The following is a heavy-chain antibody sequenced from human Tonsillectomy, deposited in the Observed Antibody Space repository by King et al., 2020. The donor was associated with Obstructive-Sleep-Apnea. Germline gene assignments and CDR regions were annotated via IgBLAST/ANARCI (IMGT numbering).Heavy chain of an antibody. CDR1: GGSISSSSYY. CDR3: ARENLRITMIRGGIRVAYFDM. D-gene: IGHD3-10*01. CDR2: MFYNGND. J-gene: IGHJ3*02. V-gene: IGHV4-39*07. Sequence: QLQESGPGLVKPSETLSLTCNVSGGSISSSSYYWGWIRQSPGKGLEWIGSMFYNGNDYYNPSLKSRVTISVDTSKNEFSLKLRSVTAADTAGYFCARENLRITMIRGGIRVAYFDMWGQGTLVTVSS.